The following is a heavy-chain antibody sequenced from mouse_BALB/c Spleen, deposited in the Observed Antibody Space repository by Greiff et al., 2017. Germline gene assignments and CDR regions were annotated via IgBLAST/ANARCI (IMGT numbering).Heavy chain of an antibody. CDR2: IDPETGGT. CDR1: GYTFTDYE. J-gene: IGHJ4*01. V-gene: IGHV1-15*01. Sequence: VQLQQSGAELVRPGASVTLSCKASGYTFTDYEMHWVKQTPVHGLEWIGAIDPETGGTAYNQKVKGKATLTADKSSSTAYMELRSLTSEDSAVYYCTISLAMDYWGQGTSVTVSS. CDR3: TISLAMDY.